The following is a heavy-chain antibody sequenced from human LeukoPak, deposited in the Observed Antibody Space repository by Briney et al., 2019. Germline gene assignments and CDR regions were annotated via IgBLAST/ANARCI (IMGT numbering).Heavy chain of an antibody. CDR3: ARVLLYDSGDY. CDR2: ISAYTGNT. V-gene: IGHV1-18*01. CDR1: GYTYTSHG. J-gene: IGHJ4*02. Sequence: ASVKVSCKGPGYTYTSHGISCVRQAPGQGLEWMGWISAYTGNTNYAQKLQGRVTMTRDTSTNTAYMELRSLRSDDTAVYYCARVLLYDSGDYWGQGTLVTVSS. D-gene: IGHD3-3*01.